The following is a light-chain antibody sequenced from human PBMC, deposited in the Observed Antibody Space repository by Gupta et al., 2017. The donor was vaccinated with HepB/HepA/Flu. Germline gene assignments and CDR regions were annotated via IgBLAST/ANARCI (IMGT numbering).Light chain of an antibody. Sequence: QSMLTQPPSASGPPGQSVTIPCSGGSSNIGDNHVYWYQQFPGTTPKLLIYRHNQRTSGVPDRFSAFKSGTSASLAISGLRAEDEADYYCAVWDDSLRGMLFGGGTKLTVL. CDR2: RHN. CDR1: SSNIGDNH. J-gene: IGLJ2*01. V-gene: IGLV1-47*01. CDR3: AVWDDSLRGML.